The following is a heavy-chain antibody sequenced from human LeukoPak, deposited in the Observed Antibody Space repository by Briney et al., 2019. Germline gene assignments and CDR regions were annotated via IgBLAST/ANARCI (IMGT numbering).Heavy chain of an antibody. CDR3: ARVTMVRGVIEVDY. D-gene: IGHD3-10*01. Sequence: PSQTLSLTCTVSGGSISSGDYYWSWIRQPPGKGLEWIGYIYYSGSTYYNPSPKSRVTISVDTSKNQFSLKLSSVTAADTAVYYCARVTMVRGVIEVDYWGQGTLVTVSS. V-gene: IGHV4-30-4*01. CDR2: IYYSGST. CDR1: GGSISSGDYY. J-gene: IGHJ4*02.